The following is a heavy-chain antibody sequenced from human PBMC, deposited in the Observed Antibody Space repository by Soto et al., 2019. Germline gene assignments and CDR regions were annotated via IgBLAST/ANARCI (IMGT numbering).Heavy chain of an antibody. V-gene: IGHV1-69*13. D-gene: IGHD6-13*01. CDR3: ASGGTSSSPNWFDH. Sequence: SVKVSCKASGGTFSSYAISWVRQAPGQGLEWMGGIIPIFGTANYAQKFQGRVTITADESTSTAYMELSSLRSEDTAVYYCASGGTSSSPNWFDHWGQGTLVTVSS. CDR2: IIPIFGTA. J-gene: IGHJ5*02. CDR1: GGTFSSYA.